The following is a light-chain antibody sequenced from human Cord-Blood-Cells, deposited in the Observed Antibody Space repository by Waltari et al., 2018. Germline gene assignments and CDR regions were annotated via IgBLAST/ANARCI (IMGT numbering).Light chain of an antibody. CDR2: GAS. CDR3: QQYNNWPRT. CDR1: QSVSSN. V-gene: IGKV3-15*01. J-gene: IGKJ1*01. Sequence: EIVMTQSPATLSVSPGERATLSCRASQSVSSNLAWYQQKPGQAPRLLIYGASTRATXXXXXFSGSGSGTEFTLTISSLQSEDFAVYYCQQYNNWPRTFGQGTKVEIK.